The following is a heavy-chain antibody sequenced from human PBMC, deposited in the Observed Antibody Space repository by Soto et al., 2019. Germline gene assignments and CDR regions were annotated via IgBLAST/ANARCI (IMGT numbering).Heavy chain of an antibody. D-gene: IGHD5-18*01. CDR1: GGSISSSSYY. CDR3: ASRPPPVSYGSYYFDY. J-gene: IGHJ4*02. CDR2: IYYSGST. Sequence: QLQLQESGPGLVKPSETLSLTCTVSGGSISSSSYYWGWIRQPPGKGLEWIGSIYYSGSTYYNPSLTGRVTISVDTSKNQFSLKLSSVTAADTAVYYCASRPPPVSYGSYYFDYWGQGTLVTVSS. V-gene: IGHV4-39*01.